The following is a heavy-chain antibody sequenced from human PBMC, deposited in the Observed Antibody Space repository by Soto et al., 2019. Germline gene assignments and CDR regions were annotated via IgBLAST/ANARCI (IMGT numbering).Heavy chain of an antibody. V-gene: IGHV4-31*03. CDR2: IYYSGST. CDR1: GGSISSGGYY. CDR3: ARDTYYYGSGSTGLDY. D-gene: IGHD3-10*01. J-gene: IGHJ4*02. Sequence: SETLSLTCTVSGGSISSGGYYWSWIRQHPGKGLEWIGYIYYSGSTYYNPSLKSRVTISVDTSKNQFSLKLSSVTAADTAVYYCARDTYYYGSGSTGLDYWGQGTLVTVSS.